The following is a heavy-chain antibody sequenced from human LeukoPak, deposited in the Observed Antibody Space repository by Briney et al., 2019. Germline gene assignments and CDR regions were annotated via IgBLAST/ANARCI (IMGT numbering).Heavy chain of an antibody. CDR3: AKNSGSYFYYFDY. CDR1: GFTFSSYA. D-gene: IGHD3-10*01. CDR2: ISGSGGST. Sequence: GGSLRLSCAASGFTFSSYAMTWVRQAPGKGLEWVSAISGSGGSTYYADSVKGRFTISRDNSKNTLYLQMNSLRAEDTAVYYCAKNSGSYFYYFDYWGQGTLVTVSS. J-gene: IGHJ4*02. V-gene: IGHV3-23*01.